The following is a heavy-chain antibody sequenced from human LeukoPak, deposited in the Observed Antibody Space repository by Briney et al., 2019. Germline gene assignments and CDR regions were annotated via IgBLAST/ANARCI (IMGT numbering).Heavy chain of an antibody. J-gene: IGHJ3*02. CDR2: IYLRDFHI. V-gene: IGHV5-51*01. Sequence: GESLKISCKASEYIFSTHWIGWVRQMPGKGLEWMGIIYLRDFHIKYSPSFQGQVTISADKSISTAYLQWSSLKASDTAMYYCASPIAVAGRRAFDIWGQGTMVTVSS. CDR1: EYIFSTHW. CDR3: ASPIAVAGRRAFDI. D-gene: IGHD6-19*01.